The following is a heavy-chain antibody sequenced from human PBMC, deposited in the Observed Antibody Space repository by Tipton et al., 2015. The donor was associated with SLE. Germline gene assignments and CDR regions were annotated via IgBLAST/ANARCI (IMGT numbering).Heavy chain of an antibody. J-gene: IGHJ5*02. Sequence: TLSLTCTVSGGSVSSGGYYWSWIRQPPGKGLEWIGEINHSGSTNYNPSLKSRVTISVDTSKNQFSLKLSSVAAADTAVYYCARSRGYSYGDGWIDPWGQGTLVTVSS. CDR1: GGSVSSGGYY. D-gene: IGHD5-18*01. CDR3: ARSRGYSYGDGWIDP. CDR2: INHSGST. V-gene: IGHV4-61*08.